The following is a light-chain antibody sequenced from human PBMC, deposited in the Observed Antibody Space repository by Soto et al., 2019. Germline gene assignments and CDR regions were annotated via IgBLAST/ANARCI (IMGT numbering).Light chain of an antibody. CDR1: ISDVGSYNY. Sequence: QSALTQPASVSGSPGLSITISCTGTISDVGSYNYVSWYQQHPGKAPKLMIYDVSNRPSGVSNRFSGSKSGNTASLTISGLHAEDEAEYYCSSYTTTSNYVFGTGTKLTVL. J-gene: IGLJ1*01. CDR3: SSYTTTSNYV. V-gene: IGLV2-14*03. CDR2: DVS.